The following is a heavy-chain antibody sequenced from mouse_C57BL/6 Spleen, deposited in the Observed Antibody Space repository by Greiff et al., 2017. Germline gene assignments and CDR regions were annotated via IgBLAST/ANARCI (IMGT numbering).Heavy chain of an antibody. Sequence: QVQLQQPGAELVMPGASVKLSCKASGYTFTSYWMHWVKQRPGQGLEWIGEIDPSDSYTNYNQKFKGKSTLTVDKSSSTAYMQLSSLTAEDAAVYYCASNSWFAYWGQGTLVTVSA. D-gene: IGHD1-3*01. CDR2: IDPSDSYT. CDR3: ASNSWFAY. J-gene: IGHJ3*01. CDR1: GYTFTSYW. V-gene: IGHV1-69*01.